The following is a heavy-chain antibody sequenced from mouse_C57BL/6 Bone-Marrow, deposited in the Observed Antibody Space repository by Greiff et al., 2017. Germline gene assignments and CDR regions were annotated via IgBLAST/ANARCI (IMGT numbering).Heavy chain of an antibody. CDR1: GYTFTSYG. D-gene: IGHD1-1*01. V-gene: IGHV1-81*01. CDR3: ERKGMVKGSTTVFSSTVVAGYFDF. CDR2: IYPRSGNT. J-gene: IGHJ1*03. Sequence: QVQLQQSGAELARPGASVKLSCKASGYTFTSYGISWVKQRPGQGLEWIGEIYPRSGNTYYNEKFKGKATLTADKSSSTAYMELRRLTSEDSAVFFCERKGMVKGSTTVFSSTVVAGYFDFGGRGNTVTVSS.